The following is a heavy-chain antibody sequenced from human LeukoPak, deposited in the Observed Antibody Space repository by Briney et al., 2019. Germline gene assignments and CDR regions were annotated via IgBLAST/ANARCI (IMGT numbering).Heavy chain of an antibody. D-gene: IGHD6-19*01. CDR2: ISGDGGST. CDR1: GFTFSSYA. Sequence: GGSLRLSCAASGFTFSSYAMSWVRQAPGKGLEWVSLISGDGGSTYYADSVKGRFTISRDNSKNSLYLQMNSLRTEDTALYYCAKELRSSGWPYYFDYWGQGTLVTVSS. V-gene: IGHV3-43*02. J-gene: IGHJ4*02. CDR3: AKELRSSGWPYYFDY.